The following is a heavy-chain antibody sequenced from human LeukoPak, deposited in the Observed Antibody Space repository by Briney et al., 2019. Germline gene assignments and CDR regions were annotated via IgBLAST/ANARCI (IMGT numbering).Heavy chain of an antibody. CDR2: ISYDGSNK. J-gene: IGHJ3*02. CDR3: AKEVRPLEDYYDSSGPI. CDR1: GFTFSSYS. Sequence: GGSLRLSCAASGFTFSSYSMNWVRQAPGKGLEWVAVISYDGSNKYYADSVKGRFTISRDNSKNTLYLQMNSLRAEDTAVYYCAKEVRPLEDYYDSSGPIWGQGTMVTVSS. V-gene: IGHV3-30*18. D-gene: IGHD3-22*01.